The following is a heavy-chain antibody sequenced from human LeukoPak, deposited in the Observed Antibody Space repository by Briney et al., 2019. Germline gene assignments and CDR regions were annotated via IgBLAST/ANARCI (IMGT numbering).Heavy chain of an antibody. CDR3: ARGAPGY. CDR2: IKHGGGT. Sequence: SETLSLTCAIYGGSFSDYPWTWIRQPPGKGLEWIGQIKHGGGTKYNPSLNSRGTMSLDTSKNQFSLKMTSVTAADTATYYCARGAPGYWGQGTLVTVSS. V-gene: IGHV4-34*01. J-gene: IGHJ4*02. CDR1: GGSFSDYP.